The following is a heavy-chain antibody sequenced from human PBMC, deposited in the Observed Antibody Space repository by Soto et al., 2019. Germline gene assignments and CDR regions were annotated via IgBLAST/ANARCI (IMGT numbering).Heavy chain of an antibody. D-gene: IGHD6-19*01. J-gene: IGHJ5*02. Sequence: PSETLSLTCTVSGDSISSYYWSWIRQPPGKGLEWIGYIYYSGSTNYNPSLKSRVTISVDTSKNQFSLKLSSVTAADTAVYYCARADWGSGWLNWFDPWGQGTLVTVSS. V-gene: IGHV4-59*01. CDR2: IYYSGST. CDR3: ARADWGSGWLNWFDP. CDR1: GDSISSYY.